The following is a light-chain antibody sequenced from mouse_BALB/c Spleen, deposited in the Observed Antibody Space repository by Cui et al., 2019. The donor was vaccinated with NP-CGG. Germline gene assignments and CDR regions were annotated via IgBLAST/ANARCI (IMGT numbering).Light chain of an antibody. CDR1: TGAVTTSNY. CDR3: ALWYSNHWV. CDR2: GTN. J-gene: IGLJ1*01. V-gene: IGLV1*01. Sequence: QAVVTQESALTTSPGETVTITCRSSTGAVTTSNYANWVQEKPDHLFTGLIGGTNNRAPGVPARFSGSLIGDKAALTITGAQNEDEAIYFCALWYSNHWVFGGGTKLTVL.